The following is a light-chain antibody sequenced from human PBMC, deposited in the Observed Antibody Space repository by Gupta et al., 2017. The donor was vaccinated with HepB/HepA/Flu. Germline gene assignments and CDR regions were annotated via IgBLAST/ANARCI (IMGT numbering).Light chain of an antibody. V-gene: IGKV1-39*01. CDR2: AAS. Sequence: DIQMTQSPSSLSASVGDRVTITCRASQSISSYLNWYQQKPGKAPKLLIYAASSLQSGVPSRFSGSGSGTDFTLTISSRQPEDFAIYYCQQRYSTLGTFGKGTKLEIK. CDR3: QQRYSTLGT. CDR1: QSISSY. J-gene: IGKJ2*01.